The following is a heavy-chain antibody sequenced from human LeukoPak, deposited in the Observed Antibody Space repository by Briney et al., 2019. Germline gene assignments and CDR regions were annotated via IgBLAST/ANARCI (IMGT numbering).Heavy chain of an antibody. J-gene: IGHJ4*02. CDR1: GGSISSYY. Sequence: PSETLSLTCTVSGGSISSYYWSWIRQPPGKGLEWIGYIYYSGTTNYNPSLKSRVTISIDTSKNQFSLKLSSVTAADTAVYYCARCFGSGCPNGAFDYWGQGTLVTVSS. CDR3: ARCFGSGCPNGAFDY. V-gene: IGHV4-59*01. CDR2: IYYSGTT. D-gene: IGHD6-19*01.